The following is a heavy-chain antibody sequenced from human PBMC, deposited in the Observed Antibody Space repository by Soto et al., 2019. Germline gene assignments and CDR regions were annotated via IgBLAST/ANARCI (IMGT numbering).Heavy chain of an antibody. CDR3: AADPRGIAVAGYYYYYYGMDV. D-gene: IGHD6-19*01. J-gene: IGHJ6*02. V-gene: IGHV1-58*02. Sequence: SVKVSCKASGFTFTSSAMQWVRQARGQRLEWIGWIVVGSGNTNYAQKFQERVTITRDMSTSTAYMELSSLRSEDTAVYYCAADPRGIAVAGYYYYYYGMDVWGQGTTVTVS. CDR1: GFTFTSSA. CDR2: IVVGSGNT.